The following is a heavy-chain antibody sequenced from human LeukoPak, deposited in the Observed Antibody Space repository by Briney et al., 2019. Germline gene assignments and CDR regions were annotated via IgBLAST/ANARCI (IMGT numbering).Heavy chain of an antibody. Sequence: GGSLRLSCAASGFTFSSYAMSWVRQAPGKGLEWVSAISGSGGSTYYADSVKGRFTISRDNSKNTLYLQMNSLRAEDTAVYYCAKDHIVVVTAAYFDYWGQGTLVTVSS. V-gene: IGHV3-23*01. J-gene: IGHJ4*02. CDR2: ISGSGGST. CDR1: GFTFSSYA. D-gene: IGHD2-21*02. CDR3: AKDHIVVVTAAYFDY.